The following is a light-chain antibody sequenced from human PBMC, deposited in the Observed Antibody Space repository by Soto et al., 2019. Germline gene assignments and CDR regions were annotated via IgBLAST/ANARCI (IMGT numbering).Light chain of an antibody. CDR1: QSVSGSR. V-gene: IGKV3-20*01. J-gene: IGKJ1*01. CDR2: GAF. CDR3: QQDGSSPST. Sequence: EIVLTQSPATLSLSPGERATLSCRASQSVSGSRLAWYQQKPGQAPRLLIYGAFRRVTGIPDRFSGSGSGTDFTLTISRLEPEDFAVYYCQQDGSSPSTFGRGTKVDIK.